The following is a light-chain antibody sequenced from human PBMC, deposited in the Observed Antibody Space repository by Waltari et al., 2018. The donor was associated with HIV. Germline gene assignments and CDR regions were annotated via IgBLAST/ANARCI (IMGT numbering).Light chain of an antibody. CDR3: QQYGNLPIT. Sequence: IVLTQSPGTLSLSPGERATLSCWASQTVTANFIAWYQQRPGQPPRLLFYGASNRATGIPDRFSGSGSGTDFTLTISRLEPGDFAVYYCQQYGNLPITFGQGTRLDIK. V-gene: IGKV3-20*01. CDR1: QTVTANF. CDR2: GAS. J-gene: IGKJ5*01.